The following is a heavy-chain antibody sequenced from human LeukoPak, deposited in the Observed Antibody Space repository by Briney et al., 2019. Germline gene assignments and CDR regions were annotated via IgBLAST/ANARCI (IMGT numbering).Heavy chain of an antibody. V-gene: IGHV4-59*01. CDR3: ARVDSSWYEDY. CDR1: GGSISSYY. CDR2: IYYSGST. D-gene: IGHD6-13*01. Sequence: SETLSLTCTVSGGSISSYYWSWIRQPPGKGLEWIGYIYYSGSTNYNPSLKSRVTISVDTSKNQFSLKLSSVTAADTAVYNCARVDSSWYEDYWGQGTLVTVSS. J-gene: IGHJ4*02.